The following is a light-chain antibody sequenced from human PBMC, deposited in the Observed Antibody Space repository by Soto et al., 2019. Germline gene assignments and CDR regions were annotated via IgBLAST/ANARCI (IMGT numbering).Light chain of an antibody. CDR2: ATS. CDR3: EQYDGSGLVWT. V-gene: IGKV3-20*01. J-gene: IGKJ1*01. Sequence: VLTQTPGTLSLSPGDTAILTCTTSKPISSSYSAWLQQRPDQAPRLVVFATSSTAAGIPDRFSANVSATESSVIITGLHPEDVATYYCEQYDGSGLVWTFGQGTKV. CDR1: KPISSSY.